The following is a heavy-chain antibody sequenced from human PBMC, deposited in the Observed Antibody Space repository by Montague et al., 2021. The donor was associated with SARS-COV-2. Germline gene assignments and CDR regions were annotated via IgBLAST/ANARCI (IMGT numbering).Heavy chain of an antibody. CDR2: IYYSGTT. D-gene: IGHD3-10*01. J-gene: IGHJ4*02. Sequence: SETLSLTCSVSSGSIISRGYYWGWIRQPPGKELEWIGNIYYSGTTYYNPSLQSRGTISVDTSKNHLSLRLSSVTAADTAVYFCARGMIRGVTAPFDYWGQGSQVTASS. CDR1: SGSIISRGYY. V-gene: IGHV4-39*02. CDR3: ARGMIRGVTAPFDY.